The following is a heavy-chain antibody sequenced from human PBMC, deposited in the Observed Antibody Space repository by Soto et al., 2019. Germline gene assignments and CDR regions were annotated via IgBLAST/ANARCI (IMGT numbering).Heavy chain of an antibody. V-gene: IGHV4-31*03. D-gene: IGHD2-21*01. CDR3: GAGGGESDAFDI. CDR2: IYYHGST. J-gene: IGHJ3*02. CDR1: GGSISSGGYY. Sequence: QVQLQESGPGLVKPSQTLSLTCTVSGGSISSGGYYWSWIRQHPGKGLEWIGYIYYHGSTHYNPSLKSRVTLAVDTSKNQFSLKLSSVTAADTAVYYCGAGGGESDAFDIWGQGTMVTVSS.